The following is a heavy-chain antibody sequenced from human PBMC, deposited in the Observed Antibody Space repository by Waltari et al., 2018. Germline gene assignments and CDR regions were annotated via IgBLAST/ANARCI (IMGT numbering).Heavy chain of an antibody. CDR1: GFTFISYA. CDR3: AKVGGIAAAEFQFDF. J-gene: IGHJ4*02. V-gene: IGHV3-23*01. Sequence: EVQLLESGGGLVQPGGSLRLSCAASGFTFISYAMSWVRQAPGKGRGWGVSSMGPGLTTFYADSGKGRFSISRDNSKNTLYLQINGLRADDTAVYYCAKVGGIAAAEFQFDFWGRGTLVTVSS. CDR2: SMGPGLTT. D-gene: IGHD6-13*01.